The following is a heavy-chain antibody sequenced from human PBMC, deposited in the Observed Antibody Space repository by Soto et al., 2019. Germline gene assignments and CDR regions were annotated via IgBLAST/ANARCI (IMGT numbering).Heavy chain of an antibody. CDR2: IYYSGST. J-gene: IGHJ4*02. Sequence: QVQLQESGPGLVKPSQTLSLTCTVSGGSISSGDYYWSWIRQPPGKGLEWIGYIYYSGSTYYNPSLKSLVTISVDSSKNQFSLKLSSVTAADTAVYYCASQRDDSSGYYYFDYWGQGTLVTVSS. CDR1: GGSISSGDYY. V-gene: IGHV4-30-4*01. D-gene: IGHD3-22*01. CDR3: ASQRDDSSGYYYFDY.